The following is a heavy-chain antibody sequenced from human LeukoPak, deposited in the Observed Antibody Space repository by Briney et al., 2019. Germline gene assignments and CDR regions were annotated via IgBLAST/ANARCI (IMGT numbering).Heavy chain of an antibody. J-gene: IGHJ4*02. V-gene: IGHV3-7*01. CDR3: ARDYPDY. CDR2: IKQDGSEK. CDR1: GFTFSRYW. D-gene: IGHD3-16*02. Sequence: QSGGSLRLSCAASGFTFSRYWMSWVRQAPGKGLEWVANIKQDGSEKNYVDSVKGRFTISRDNAKNSLYLQMNSLRAEDTAVYYCARDYPDYWGQGTLVTVSS.